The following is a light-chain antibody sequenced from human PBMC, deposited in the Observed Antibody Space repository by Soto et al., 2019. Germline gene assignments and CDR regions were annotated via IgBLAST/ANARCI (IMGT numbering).Light chain of an antibody. V-gene: IGKV3-11*01. J-gene: IGKJ3*01. Sequence: EIVLTQSPATLSLSPGERATLSCRASQSVSSYLAWYQQKPGQAPRLLIYDASNRATGIPARFSGSGSGTDFTLTISSLEPEDVAVYYCQQRSNWPLFTFGHGTKVDIK. CDR3: QQRSNWPLFT. CDR1: QSVSSY. CDR2: DAS.